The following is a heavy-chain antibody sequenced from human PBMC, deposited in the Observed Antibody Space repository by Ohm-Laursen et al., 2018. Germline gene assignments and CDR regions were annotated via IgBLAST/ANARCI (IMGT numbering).Heavy chain of an antibody. CDR3: ARGYYYDSSGYSLPFDY. V-gene: IGHV3-74*01. D-gene: IGHD3-22*01. CDR1: GFTFSSYW. Sequence: SLRLSCAASGFTFSSYWMHWVRQAPGKGLVRVSRINSDGSSTTYADSVKGRFTISRDNAKKTMYLQMNSLRAEDTAVYYCARGYYYDSSGYSLPFDYWGQGTLVTVSS. J-gene: IGHJ4*02. CDR2: INSDGSST.